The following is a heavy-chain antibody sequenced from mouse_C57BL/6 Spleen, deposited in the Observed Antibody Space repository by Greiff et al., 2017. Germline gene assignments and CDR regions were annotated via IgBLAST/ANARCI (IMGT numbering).Heavy chain of an antibody. V-gene: IGHV1-69*01. J-gene: IGHJ3*01. CDR3: ATYEFAY. Sequence: QVQLQQPGAELVMPGASVKLSCKASGYTFTSYWMHWVKQRPGQGLEWIGEIDPSDSYTNYNQKFKGKSTLTVDKSSSTAYMHLSSLTSEDSAVYYCATYEFAYWGQGTLVTVSA. CDR2: IDPSDSYT. CDR1: GYTFTSYW. D-gene: IGHD2-3*01.